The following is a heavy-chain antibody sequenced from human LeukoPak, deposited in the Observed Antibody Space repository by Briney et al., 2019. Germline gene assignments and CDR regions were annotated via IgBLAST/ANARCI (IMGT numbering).Heavy chain of an antibody. Sequence: SETLSLTCTVSGGSISSYYWSWIRQPPGKGLEWIGYIYYSGTTNYNPSLKSRVTISVDTSKNQFSLKLSSVTAADTAVYYCARVTLSCSSTSCYYYYGMDVWGQGTTVTVSS. CDR2: IYYSGTT. V-gene: IGHV4-59*12. CDR1: GGSISSYY. J-gene: IGHJ6*02. D-gene: IGHD2-2*01. CDR3: ARVTLSCSSTSCYYYYGMDV.